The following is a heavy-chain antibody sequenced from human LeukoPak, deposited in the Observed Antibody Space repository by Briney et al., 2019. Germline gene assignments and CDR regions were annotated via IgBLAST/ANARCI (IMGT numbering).Heavy chain of an antibody. CDR3: ARVGSSAWSGAFDI. D-gene: IGHD6-19*01. J-gene: IGHJ3*02. Sequence: ASVKVSCKASGGTFSSYAISWVRQAPGQGLEWMGGIIPIFGTANYAQKFQGRVTITADESTSTAYMELGSLRSEDTAVYYCARVGSSAWSGAFDIWGQGTMVTVSS. CDR1: GGTFSSYA. V-gene: IGHV1-69*13. CDR2: IIPIFGTA.